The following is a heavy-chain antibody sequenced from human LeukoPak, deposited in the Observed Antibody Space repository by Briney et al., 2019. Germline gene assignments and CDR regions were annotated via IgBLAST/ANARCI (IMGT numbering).Heavy chain of an antibody. D-gene: IGHD5-18*01. CDR1: GFTFSSYW. Sequence: GGSLRLSCAASGFTFSSYWMPWVRHTPGKGLVWVSRIKGDGCSTTYADSVKGRFTISRDNAKNTLYLQMNSLRAEDTAVYYCARDGYSFGHDFDYWGQGTLVTVSS. J-gene: IGHJ4*02. V-gene: IGHV3-74*01. CDR3: ARDGYSFGHDFDY. CDR2: IKGDGCST.